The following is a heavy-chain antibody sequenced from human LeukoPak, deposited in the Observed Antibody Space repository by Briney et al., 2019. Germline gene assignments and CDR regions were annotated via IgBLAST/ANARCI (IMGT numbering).Heavy chain of an antibody. V-gene: IGHV4-39*01. CDR3: ASPARCGGDCSALLLYY. J-gene: IGHJ4*02. D-gene: IGHD2-21*02. CDR1: GGSISSSSYY. CDR2: IYYSGST. Sequence: SETLSLTCTVSGGSISSSSYYWGWIRQPPGKGREWIGSIYYSGSTYYNPSLKSRVTISVDTSKNQFSLKLSSVTAADTAVYYCASPARCGGDCSALLLYYWGQGTLVTVSS.